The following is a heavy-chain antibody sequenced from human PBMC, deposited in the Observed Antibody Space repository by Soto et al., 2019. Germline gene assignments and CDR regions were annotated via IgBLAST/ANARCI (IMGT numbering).Heavy chain of an antibody. CDR2: ISYDGGNK. CDR3: ARGDREDIAVVIGVRPGEYGVDV. D-gene: IGHD2-15*01. Sequence: QVQLVESGGGVVQPGRSLRLSCAASGFTFRNYAMHWVRQAPGKGLECVAVISYDGGNKFYRDYVKGRFTISRDNSTNTLYLQINSLRYEDTAVYYCARGDREDIAVVIGVRPGEYGVDVWGQGTTVTVSS. J-gene: IGHJ6*02. V-gene: IGHV3-30-3*01. CDR1: GFTFRNYA.